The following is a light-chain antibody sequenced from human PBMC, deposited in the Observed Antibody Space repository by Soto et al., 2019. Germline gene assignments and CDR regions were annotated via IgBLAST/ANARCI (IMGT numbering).Light chain of an antibody. CDR3: SSYTSSSTRV. V-gene: IGLV2-14*01. J-gene: IGLJ1*01. CDR1: SSDVGGYNY. Sequence: QSVLTQPASVSGSPGQSITTSCTGTSSDVGGYNYVSWYQQHPGKAPKLMIYDVSNRPSGVSNRFSGSKSGNAASLTISGLQAEDEADYYCSSYTSSSTRVSGTGTKVTVL. CDR2: DVS.